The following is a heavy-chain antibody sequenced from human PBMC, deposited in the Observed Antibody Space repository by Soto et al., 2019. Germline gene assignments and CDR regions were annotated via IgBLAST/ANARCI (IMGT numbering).Heavy chain of an antibody. CDR1: GGSISSGNYY. J-gene: IGHJ4*02. CDR2: IYYSGRT. Sequence: QVQLQESGPGLVKPSQTLSLTCTVSGGSISSGNYYWSWIRQPPGKGLEWIGNIYYSGRTYYNPSLKSRVNISIDTSKDQFSLNLSFVTAADTAVYYCARSYSGSVMVTSVPRQAPGYWGQGTLVTVSS. D-gene: IGHD2-21*02. V-gene: IGHV4-30-4*01. CDR3: ARSYSGSVMVTSVPRQAPGY.